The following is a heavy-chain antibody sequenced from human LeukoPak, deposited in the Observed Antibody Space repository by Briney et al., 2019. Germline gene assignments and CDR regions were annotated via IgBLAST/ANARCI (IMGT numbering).Heavy chain of an antibody. D-gene: IGHD4-11*01. V-gene: IGHV3-7*01. CDR3: ARAPYSNYVPDYYYYYGMDV. CDR1: GLSFSSHW. Sequence: PGGSLRLSCAASGLSFSSHWMSWVRQAPGKGLEWVANINQDGSVINYVGSVKGRFTISRDNSKNTLYLQMGSLRAEDMAVYYCARAPYSNYVPDYYYYYGMDVWGQGTTVTVSS. CDR2: INQDGSVI. J-gene: IGHJ6*02.